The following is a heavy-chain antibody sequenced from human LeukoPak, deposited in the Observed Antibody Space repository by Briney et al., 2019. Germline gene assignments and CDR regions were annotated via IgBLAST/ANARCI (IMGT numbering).Heavy chain of an antibody. CDR3: ARHANNHYSRPLNFDY. CDR1: DGSISSSSYY. J-gene: IGHJ4*02. V-gene: IGHV4-39*01. D-gene: IGHD4/OR15-4a*01. CDR2: IYYSGST. Sequence: SETLSLTCTVSDGSISSSSYYWGWIRQPPGKGLEWIGNIYYSGSTYYNPSLKSRVTISVDTSKNQFSLKLSSVTAADTAVYYCARHANNHYSRPLNFDYWGQGTLVTVSS.